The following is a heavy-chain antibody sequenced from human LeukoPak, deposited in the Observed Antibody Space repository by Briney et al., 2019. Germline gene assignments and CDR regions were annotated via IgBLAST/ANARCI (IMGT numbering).Heavy chain of an antibody. CDR2: MNPNSGNT. Sequence: ASVKVSCKASGYTFTSYDINWVRQATGQGLEWMGWMNPNSGNTGYAQKFQGRVTMTRNTSISTAYMELSSLRSEDTAVYYCARQSHAAGRNKNFQHWGQGTLVTVSS. CDR1: GYTFTSYD. V-gene: IGHV1-8*01. D-gene: IGHD1-1*01. J-gene: IGHJ1*01. CDR3: ARQSHAAGRNKNFQH.